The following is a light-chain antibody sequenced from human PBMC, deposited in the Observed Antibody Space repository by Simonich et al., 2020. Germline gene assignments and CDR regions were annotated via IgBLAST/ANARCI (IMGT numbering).Light chain of an antibody. CDR3: QQYNNWWT. CDR2: GAS. Sequence: EIVMTQSPATLSVSPGERATLSCRASQSVSSNLAWYQQQPGQAPRPLSYGASTRATCIPARFSGSGSGTEFTLTISSLQSEDFAVYYCQQYNNWWTFGQGTKVEIK. V-gene: IGKV3-15*01. J-gene: IGKJ1*01. CDR1: QSVSSN.